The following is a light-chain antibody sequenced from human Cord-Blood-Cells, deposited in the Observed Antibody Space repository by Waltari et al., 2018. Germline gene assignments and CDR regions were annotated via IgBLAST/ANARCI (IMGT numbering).Light chain of an antibody. CDR3: QQYYSTPYT. CDR1: QSVLYSSNSKNY. Sequence: DIVMTQSPDSLAVSLGERATINCKSSQSVLYSSNSKNYLAWYQQKPGQPPKLLIYWTSTRDSGVPDRFSGSGSGTDFTLTISSLQVADVAFYYCQQYYSTPYTFGHGTKLEIK. V-gene: IGKV4-1*01. J-gene: IGKJ2*01. CDR2: WTS.